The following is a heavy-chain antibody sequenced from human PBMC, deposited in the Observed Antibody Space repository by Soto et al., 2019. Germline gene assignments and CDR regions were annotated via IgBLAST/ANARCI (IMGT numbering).Heavy chain of an antibody. J-gene: IGHJ4*02. V-gene: IGHV3-21*01. CDR2: ISSSSSYI. CDR3: ARESRRDGYGGY. CDR1: GFTFSSYS. Sequence: GVSLRLSCAASGFTFSSYSMNWVRQAPGKGLEWVSSISSSSSYIYYADSVKGRFTISRDNAKNSLYLQMNSLRAEDTAVYYCARESRRDGYGGYWGQGTLVTVSS. D-gene: IGHD5-12*01.